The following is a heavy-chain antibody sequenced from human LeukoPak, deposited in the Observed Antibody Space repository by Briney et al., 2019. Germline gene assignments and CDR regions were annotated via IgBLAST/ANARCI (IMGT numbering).Heavy chain of an antibody. CDR3: ARDSSSSSLNPFYYYYYYYMDV. V-gene: IGHV3-11*04. J-gene: IGHJ6*03. Sequence: GGSLRLSCAASGFTFSDYYMSWIRQAPGKGLEWVSYISSSGSTIYYADSVKGRFTISRDNAKNSLYLQMNSLRAEDTAVYYCARDSSSSSLNPFYYYYYYYMDVWGKGTTVTVSS. CDR1: GFTFSDYY. D-gene: IGHD6-6*01. CDR2: ISSSGSTI.